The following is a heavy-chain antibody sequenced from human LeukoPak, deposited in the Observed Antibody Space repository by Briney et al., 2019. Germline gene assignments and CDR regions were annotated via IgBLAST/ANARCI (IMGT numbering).Heavy chain of an antibody. CDR2: NGSNK. D-gene: IGHD5-24*01. CDR3: AKGAGATITLGYFDY. V-gene: IGHV3-33*06. J-gene: IGHJ4*02. CDR1: GFTFSSYG. Sequence: GGSLRLSXAASGFTFSSYGMHWVRQAPGKGLEWVAVNGSNKYYADSVKGRFTISRDNSKNTLYLQMNSLRAEDTAVYYCAKGAGATITLGYFDYWGRGTLVTVSS.